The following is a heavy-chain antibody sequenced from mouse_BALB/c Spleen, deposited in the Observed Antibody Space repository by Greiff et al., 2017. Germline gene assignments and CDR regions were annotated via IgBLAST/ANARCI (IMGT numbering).Heavy chain of an antibody. Sequence: QVQLKESGAELVRPGASVTLSCKASGYTFTDYEMHWVKQTPVHGLEWIGAIDPETGGTAYNQKFKGKATLTADKSSSTAYMELRSLTSEDSAVYYCTRWYYGSRYFDYWGQGTTLTVSS. CDR1: GYTFTDYE. V-gene: IGHV1-15*01. CDR3: TRWYYGSRYFDY. CDR2: IDPETGGT. J-gene: IGHJ2*01. D-gene: IGHD1-1*01.